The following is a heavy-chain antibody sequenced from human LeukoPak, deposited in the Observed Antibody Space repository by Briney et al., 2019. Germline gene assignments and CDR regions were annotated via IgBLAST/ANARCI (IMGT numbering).Heavy chain of an antibody. J-gene: IGHJ5*02. CDR2: INAGNGNT. V-gene: IGHV1-3*01. D-gene: IGHD2-2*01. Sequence: GASVKVSCKASGYTFTSYAMHWVRQAPGQRLEWMGWINAGNGNTKYSQKFQGRVTITKDTSASTAYMELSSLRSEDTAVYYCARAPYCSSTSCYDNWFDPWGQGTLVTVSS. CDR3: ARAPYCSSTSCYDNWFDP. CDR1: GYTFTSYA.